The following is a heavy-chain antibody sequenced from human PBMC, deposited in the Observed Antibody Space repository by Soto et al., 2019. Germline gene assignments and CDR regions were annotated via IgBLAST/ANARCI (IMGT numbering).Heavy chain of an antibody. J-gene: IGHJ4*02. V-gene: IGHV1-18*01. CDR1: GYTFNTYS. Sequence: GASVKVSCKASGYTFNTYSISWVRQPPGQGLEWMGWISGYNGDTHYAQKFQGRVTMTTDTSTSTAYMELRSLRSDDTAMYYCARENVLSYVDTAMVDYFDYWGQGTLVTVAS. D-gene: IGHD5-18*01. CDR2: ISGYNGDT. CDR3: ARENVLSYVDTAMVDYFDY.